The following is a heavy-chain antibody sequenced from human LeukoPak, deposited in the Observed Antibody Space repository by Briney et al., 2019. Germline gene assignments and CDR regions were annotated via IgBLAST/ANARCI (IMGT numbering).Heavy chain of an antibody. V-gene: IGHV3-11*01. CDR2: ISRSGSTK. CDR1: GFTFSDYN. D-gene: IGHD2-15*01. Sequence: PGGSLRLSCAASGFTFSDYNMRWIRQAPGKGLEWLSPISRSGSTKYYADSVKGRFTISRDNAKNSLFLQMNSLRAEDTAVYYCARVLRYCSGGNCYSGGLGYMDVWGKGTTVTISS. CDR3: ARVLRYCSGGNCYSGGLGYMDV. J-gene: IGHJ6*03.